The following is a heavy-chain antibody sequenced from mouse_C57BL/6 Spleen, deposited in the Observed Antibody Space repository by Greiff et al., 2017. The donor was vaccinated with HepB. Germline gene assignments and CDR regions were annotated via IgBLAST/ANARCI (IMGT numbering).Heavy chain of an antibody. D-gene: IGHD1-1*01. CDR1: GYTFTSYW. J-gene: IGHJ1*03. CDR3: ARETTERYFDV. Sequence: VQLQQSGAELAKPGASVKLSCKASGYTFTSYWMHWVNQRPGQGLEWIGYINPSSGYTKYNQKFKDKATLTADKSSSTAYMQLSSLTYEDSAVYYCARETTERYFDVWGTGTTVTVSS. CDR2: INPSSGYT. V-gene: IGHV1-7*01.